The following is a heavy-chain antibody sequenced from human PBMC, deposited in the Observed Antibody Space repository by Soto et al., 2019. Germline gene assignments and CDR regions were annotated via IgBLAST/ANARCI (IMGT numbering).Heavy chain of an antibody. CDR1: GGSISSYY. D-gene: IGHD1-7*01. CDR3: AREGLTGTIGLYYYYGMDV. CDR2: IYYSGST. V-gene: IGHV4-59*01. J-gene: IGHJ6*02. Sequence: QVQLQESGPGLVKPSETLSLTCTVSGGSISSYYWSWIRQPPGKGLEWIGYIYYSGSTNYNPSLKRRVTXSXDXXKNQCSLKLSSVTAADTAVYYCAREGLTGTIGLYYYYGMDVWGQGTTVTVSS.